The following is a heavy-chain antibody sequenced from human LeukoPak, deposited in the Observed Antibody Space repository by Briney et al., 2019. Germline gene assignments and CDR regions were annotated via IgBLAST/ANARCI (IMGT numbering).Heavy chain of an antibody. J-gene: IGHJ3*02. CDR2: ISYDGSNK. V-gene: IGHV3-30*18. D-gene: IGHD6-13*01. Sequence: GGSLRLSCAASGFTFSSYGMHWVRLAPGKGLEWVALISYDGSNKYYGDSVKGRFTISRDNSKNALFLQMNSLRAEDTAVYYCAKGQGYSSNWYAFDIWGQGTMVTVSS. CDR3: AKGQGYSSNWYAFDI. CDR1: GFTFSSYG.